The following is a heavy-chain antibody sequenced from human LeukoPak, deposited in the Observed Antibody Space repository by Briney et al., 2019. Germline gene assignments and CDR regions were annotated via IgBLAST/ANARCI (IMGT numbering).Heavy chain of an antibody. CDR3: ARRSGYGSTNWFDP. J-gene: IGHJ5*02. CDR1: GFTFSSYS. V-gene: IGHV3-21*01. CDR2: ISSSSSYI. D-gene: IGHD3-10*01. Sequence: GGSLRLSCAASGFTFSSYSMNWVRQAPGKGLEWVSSISSSSSYIYYAASVKGRFTISRDSAKNSLYLQMNSLRAEDTAVYYCARRSGYGSTNWFDPWGQGTLVTVSS.